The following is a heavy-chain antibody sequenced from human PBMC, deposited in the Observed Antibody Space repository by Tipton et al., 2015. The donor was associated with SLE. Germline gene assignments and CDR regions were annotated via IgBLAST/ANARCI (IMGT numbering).Heavy chain of an antibody. CDR1: GGSISSHY. D-gene: IGHD3-10*01. Sequence: TLSLTCTVSGGSISSHYWSWIRQPPGKALEWIGYINDSGNTNYNPSLKSRVTISVDTSKNQFSLKLSSVTAADTAVYYCARDPIWFGELSAFDIWGQGTMVTVSS. V-gene: IGHV4-59*11. CDR2: INDSGNT. CDR3: ARDPIWFGELSAFDI. J-gene: IGHJ3*02.